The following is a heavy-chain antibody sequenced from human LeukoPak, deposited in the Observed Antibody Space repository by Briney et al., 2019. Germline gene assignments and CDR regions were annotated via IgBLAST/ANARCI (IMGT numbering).Heavy chain of an antibody. CDR1: GFTFDDYA. CDR2: ISWNSGSI. J-gene: IGHJ4*02. V-gene: IGHV3-9*01. Sequence: GGSLRLSCAASGFTFDDYAMHWVRQAPGKGLEWVSGISWNSGSIGYADSVKGRFTISRDNAKNSLYLQMNSLRAEDTAAYYCARGGGAPPLWGQGTLVTVSS. D-gene: IGHD6-6*01. CDR3: ARGGGAPPL.